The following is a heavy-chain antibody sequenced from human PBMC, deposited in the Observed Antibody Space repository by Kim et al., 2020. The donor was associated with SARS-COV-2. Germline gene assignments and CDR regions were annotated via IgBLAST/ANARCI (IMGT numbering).Heavy chain of an antibody. CDR2: ITYDGNNK. V-gene: IGHV3-30*18. CDR3: AKLAVKADSSGYHDAFDI. CDR1: GFAFSSYG. Sequence: GGSLRLSCAASGFAFSSYGMHWVRQPPGKGLEWVAVITYDGNNKYYAESVKGRFTISRDNSKNTLYLQMNSLTSEDTAVYYCAKLAVKADSSGYHDAFDIWGQGTMVTFSP. J-gene: IGHJ3*02. D-gene: IGHD3-22*01.